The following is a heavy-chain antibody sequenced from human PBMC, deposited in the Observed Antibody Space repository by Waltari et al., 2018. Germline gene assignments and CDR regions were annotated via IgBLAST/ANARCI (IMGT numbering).Heavy chain of an antibody. J-gene: IGHJ4*02. V-gene: IGHV3-30*18. CDR2: LSYDGSNT. CDR3: ANLDYYYDSSGYQAGY. Sequence: QVQLVESGGGVVQPGRSLRRSCAASGFTFSSDVMHGVRQAPGKGLEGVAVLSYDGSNTYYADSLKGRFTIYRDTSTNTLYLQMNSLRAEDTAVYYCANLDYYYDSSGYQAGYWGQGTLVTVSS. CDR1: GFTFSSDV. D-gene: IGHD3-22*01.